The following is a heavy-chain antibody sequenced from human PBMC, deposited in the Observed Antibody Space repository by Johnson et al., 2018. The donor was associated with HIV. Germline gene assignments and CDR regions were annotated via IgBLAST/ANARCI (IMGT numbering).Heavy chain of an antibody. J-gene: IGHJ3*02. Sequence: QVQLVESGGGVVQPGRSLRLSCAASGFTFSSYGMHWVRQAPGKGLEWVAVIWYDGNIKFYADYVKGRFSISRDNSKNTLFLDMNSLRAEDTAVYYCARAMYADDYGDYLFLAPRLDAFDIWGPGTIVTVSS. CDR2: IWYDGNIK. CDR1: GFTFSSYG. V-gene: IGHV3-30*19. CDR3: ARAMYADDYGDYLFLAPRLDAFDI. D-gene: IGHD4-17*01.